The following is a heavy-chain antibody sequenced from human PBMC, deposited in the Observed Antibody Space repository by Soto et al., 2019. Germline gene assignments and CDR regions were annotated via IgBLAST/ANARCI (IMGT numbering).Heavy chain of an antibody. CDR1: GFTLTNAR. Sequence: EVQLVASGGGLVKPGESLRLSCAASGFTLTNARMTWVRQAPGKGLEWVGHIQSEIDGGTADYPAAVKGRFTISRDDSKTTLHLQLNSLKTEDTAVYYCTTDYGWAFGIWGQGTMVTVFS. CDR3: TTDYGWAFGI. J-gene: IGHJ3*02. V-gene: IGHV3-15*01. D-gene: IGHD4-17*01. CDR2: IQSEIDGGTA.